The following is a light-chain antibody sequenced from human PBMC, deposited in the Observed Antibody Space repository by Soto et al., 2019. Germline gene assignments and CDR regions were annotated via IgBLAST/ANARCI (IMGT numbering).Light chain of an antibody. CDR2: GNN. J-gene: IGLJ3*02. V-gene: IGLV1-44*01. Sequence: QSVLTQPPSASGTPGPRVTISCSVSRPNIGGNTVSWYQQLPGTAPKLLIYGNNQRPSGVPDRFSCSKSGTSASLAISGLQPEDEAEYYCAAWHDSLNGPVFGGGTKVTVL. CDR3: AAWHDSLNGPV. CDR1: RPNIGGNT.